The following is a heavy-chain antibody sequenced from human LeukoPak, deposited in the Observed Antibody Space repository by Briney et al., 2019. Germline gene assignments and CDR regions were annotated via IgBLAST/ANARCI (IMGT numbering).Heavy chain of an antibody. CDR2: IIPLFGTA. V-gene: IGHV1-69*13. D-gene: IGHD3-3*01. CDR3: ARGFWSGYLHNYYMDV. Sequence: GASVKVSCKASGGIFSSYGIGWVRQDRGQGLEWVGGIIPLFGTADYAQKFQGRVTITADESTRTAYMELRSLRSEDTAEYYCARGFWSGYLHNYYMDVWGKGTTVIVSS. J-gene: IGHJ6*03. CDR1: GGIFSSYG.